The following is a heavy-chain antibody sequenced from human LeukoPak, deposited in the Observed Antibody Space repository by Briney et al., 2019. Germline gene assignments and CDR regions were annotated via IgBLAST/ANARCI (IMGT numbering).Heavy chain of an antibody. J-gene: IGHJ4*02. CDR1: GYIFTSYY. V-gene: IGHV1-46*01. CDR3: ARSPHILTGENFDY. CDR2: IHPSGGSA. D-gene: IGHD3-9*01. Sequence: ASVKVSCKASGYIFTSYYVHWVRQAPGQGLEWMGIIHPSGGSASYAQMFQGRVTMTRDTSITTAYMEMSRLRSDDTALYYCARSPHILTGENFDYWGQGTLVTVSS.